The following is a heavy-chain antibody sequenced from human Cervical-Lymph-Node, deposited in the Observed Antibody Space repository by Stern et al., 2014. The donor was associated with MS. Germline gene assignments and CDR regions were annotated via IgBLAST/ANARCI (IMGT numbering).Heavy chain of an antibody. D-gene: IGHD1-26*01. CDR2: IYWDDGK. CDR1: GFSLSRSGVG. Sequence: QVTLRESGPTLVKPTQTLTLTCTFSGFSLSRSGVGVAWIRQPPGKALEWLALIYWDDGKRYSPSLKSRLTITKDTSKNQVVLTLTNMDTEDTGTYYCAHTLIGRRYYYYGMDVWGQGTTVTVSS. J-gene: IGHJ6*02. V-gene: IGHV2-5*02. CDR3: AHTLIGRRYYYYGMDV.